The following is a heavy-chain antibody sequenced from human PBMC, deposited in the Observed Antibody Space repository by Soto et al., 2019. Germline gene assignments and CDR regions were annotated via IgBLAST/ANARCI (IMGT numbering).Heavy chain of an antibody. CDR3: ARDRPGQLGPLHWFDP. CDR2: IIPIFGTA. Sequence: GASVKVSCKASGRTFSSYAISWLRQAPGQGLEWMGGIIPIFGTANYAQKFQGRVTITADKSTSTAYMELSSLRSEDTAVYYCARDRPGQLGPLHWFDPWGQGTLVTVSS. J-gene: IGHJ5*02. D-gene: IGHD6-6*01. CDR1: GRTFSSYA. V-gene: IGHV1-69*06.